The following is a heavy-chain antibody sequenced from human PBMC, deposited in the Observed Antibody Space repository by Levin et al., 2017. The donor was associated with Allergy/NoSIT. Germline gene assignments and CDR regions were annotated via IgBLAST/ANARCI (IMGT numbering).Heavy chain of an antibody. Sequence: GGSLRLSCAASGFTFSSYSMNWVRQAPGKGLEWVSSISSSSSYIYYADSVKGRFTISRDNAKNSLYLQMNSLRAEDTAVYYCARDRDYYYGMDVWGQGTTVTVSS. CDR2: ISSSSSYI. D-gene: IGHD3-10*01. V-gene: IGHV3-21*01. J-gene: IGHJ6*02. CDR1: GFTFSSYS. CDR3: ARDRDYYYGMDV.